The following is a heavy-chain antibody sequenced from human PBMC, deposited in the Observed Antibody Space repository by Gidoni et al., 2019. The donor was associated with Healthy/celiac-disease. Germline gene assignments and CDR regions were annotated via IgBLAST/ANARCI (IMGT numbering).Heavy chain of an antibody. CDR3: AKRLGYCSGGSCSDYYMDV. Sequence: DVQLVQSGAEVKKPGESLRISCKGSGYNFTSYWINWVRQMTGKGLEWMGMIDPSDSYTNYRPSFQGHVTMSADRSISTAYLQWSSLKASDTAVYYCAKRLGYCSGGSCSDYYMDVWGKGTTVTVSS. J-gene: IGHJ6*03. CDR2: IDPSDSYT. CDR1: GYNFTSYW. V-gene: IGHV5-10-1*01. D-gene: IGHD2-15*01.